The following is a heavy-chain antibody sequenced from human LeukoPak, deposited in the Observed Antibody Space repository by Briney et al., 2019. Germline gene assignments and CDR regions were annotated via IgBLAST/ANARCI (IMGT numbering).Heavy chain of an antibody. J-gene: IGHJ4*02. D-gene: IGHD1-26*01. CDR3: TWVGARYYFDY. Sequence: PGGSLRLSCVASGFPFNHAWMSWVRQAPGKGLEWVGRIKSKTNGGTTDYAAPVKGRFTISRDDSKNTLYLQMNSLKTEDTAVYYCTWVGARYYFDYWGQGTLVTVSS. V-gene: IGHV3-15*01. CDR1: GFPFNHAW. CDR2: IKSKTNGGTT.